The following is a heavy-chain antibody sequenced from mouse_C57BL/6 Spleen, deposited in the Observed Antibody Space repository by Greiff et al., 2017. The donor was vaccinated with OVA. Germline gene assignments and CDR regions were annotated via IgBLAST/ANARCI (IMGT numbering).Heavy chain of an antibody. CDR1: GYSITSGYY. J-gene: IGHJ1*03. CDR2: ISYDGSN. Sequence: EVQRVESGPGLVKPSPSLSLTCSVTGYSITSGYYWNWIRQFPGNKLEWMGYISYDGSNNYNPSLKNRISITRDTSKNQFFLKLNSVTTEDTATXYCARAYYGSSLYWYFDVWGTGTTVTVSS. D-gene: IGHD1-1*01. V-gene: IGHV3-6*01. CDR3: ARAYYGSSLYWYFDV.